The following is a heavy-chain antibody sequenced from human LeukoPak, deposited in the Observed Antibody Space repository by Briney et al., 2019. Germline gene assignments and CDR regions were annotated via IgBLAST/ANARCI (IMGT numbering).Heavy chain of an antibody. CDR1: GFTFSSYN. Sequence: GGSLRLSCAASGFTFSSYNMNWVRQAPGRGLEWVSSISRTGSYIYYADSVKGRFTISRDNAQNSLYPQRNSCGVAAEAVYYCSRVLETDCRGGSCYSGLDDSGQRTLVTVSS. J-gene: IGHJ4*02. V-gene: IGHV3-21*01. CDR3: SRVLETDCRGGSCYSGLDD. D-gene: IGHD2-15*01. CDR2: ISRTGSYI.